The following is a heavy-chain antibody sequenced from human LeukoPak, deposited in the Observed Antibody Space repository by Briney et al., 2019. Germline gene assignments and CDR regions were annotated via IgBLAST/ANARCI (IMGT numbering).Heavy chain of an antibody. Sequence: PGGSLRLSCAASGFTFSSYAMSWVRQAPGKGLEWASAISGSGGSTYYADSVKGRFTISRDNSKNTLYLQVNSLRAEDTAVYYCAKGADYSTYVHFDYWGQGTLVTVSS. CDR2: ISGSGGST. J-gene: IGHJ4*02. D-gene: IGHD6-13*01. CDR1: GFTFSSYA. V-gene: IGHV3-23*01. CDR3: AKGADYSTYVHFDY.